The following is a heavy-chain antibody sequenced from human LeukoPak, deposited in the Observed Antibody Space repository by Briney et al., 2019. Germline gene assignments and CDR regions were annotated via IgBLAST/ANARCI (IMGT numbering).Heavy chain of an antibody. CDR2: ISGSGGST. D-gene: IGHD3-22*01. V-gene: IGHV3-23*01. CDR3: ARDGHYYDSSGYCFDY. CDR1: GFTFSSYA. J-gene: IGHJ4*02. Sequence: GGSLRLSCAASGFTFSSYAMSWVRQAPGKGLEWVSAISGSGGSTYYADSVKGRFTISRDNAKNTLYLQMNSLRAEDTAVYYCARDGHYYDSSGYCFDYWGQGTLVTVSS.